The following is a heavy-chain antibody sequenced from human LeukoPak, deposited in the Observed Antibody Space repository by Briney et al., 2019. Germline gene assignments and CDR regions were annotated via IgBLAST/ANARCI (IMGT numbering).Heavy chain of an antibody. CDR3: ARGVSWTFDN. Sequence: GGSLRLSCAASGLTFSTYWMSWVRQAPGKGLEWVANIKQDGSEKYYVDSVKGRFAVSRDNAKNSLSLQMNILRVEDTAVYYCARGVSWTFDNWGRGALVTVSS. CDR2: IKQDGSEK. CDR1: GLTFSTYW. J-gene: IGHJ4*02. D-gene: IGHD6-13*01. V-gene: IGHV3-7*04.